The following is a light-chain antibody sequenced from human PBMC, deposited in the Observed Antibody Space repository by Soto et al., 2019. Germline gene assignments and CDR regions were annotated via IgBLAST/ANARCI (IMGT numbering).Light chain of an antibody. CDR3: QQRSNWPPT. CDR1: QSVSSY. Sequence: IMLTQSPATLSLTPGERATLSCRASQSVSSYLAWYQQKRGQAPSLLLYDAATRATGPPARFSGSGSETDFTLTNNSLEREDLAVYYCQQRSNWPPTFGQGTKVDI. J-gene: IGKJ1*01. V-gene: IGKV3-11*01. CDR2: DAA.